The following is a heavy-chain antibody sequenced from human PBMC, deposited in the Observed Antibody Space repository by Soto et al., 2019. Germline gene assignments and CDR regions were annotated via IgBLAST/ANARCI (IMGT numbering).Heavy chain of an antibody. J-gene: IGHJ2*01. CDR2: IIPALGTA. CDR3: ARPDFGDYWYFDL. Sequence: QDQLVQSGAEVKKPGSSVKVSCKASGGTFSSHTFSWVRQAPGQGLEWMGRIIPALGTATYAQKFQGRVRITADDSATPVSMELNSLRSEDTAVYSCARPDFGDYWYFDLWGRGTLVTVSS. D-gene: IGHD4-17*01. V-gene: IGHV1-69*08. CDR1: GGTFSSHT.